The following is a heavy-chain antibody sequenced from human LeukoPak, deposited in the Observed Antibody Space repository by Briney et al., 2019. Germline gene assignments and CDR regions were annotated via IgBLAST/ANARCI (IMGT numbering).Heavy chain of an antibody. J-gene: IGHJ4*02. CDR2: ISGSGGST. Sequence: GGSLRLSCAASGFTFSDRYMSWVRQAPGKGLEWVSGISGSGGSTYYADSVKGRFTISRDNSKNTLYLQMNSLRAEDTAVYYCAKDHGAVADYTDYWAREPWSPSPQ. CDR1: GFTFSDRY. D-gene: IGHD6-19*01. V-gene: IGHV3-23*01. CDR3: AKDHGAVADYTDY.